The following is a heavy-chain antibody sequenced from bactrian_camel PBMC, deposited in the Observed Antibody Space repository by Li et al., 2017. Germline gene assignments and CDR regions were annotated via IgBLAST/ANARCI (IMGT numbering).Heavy chain of an antibody. Sequence: HVQLVESGGGSVQAGGSLRLSCVASGYTYGPNVMGWYRQAPGAEREGVATIDRDRSTAYTDSVKGRFTISRNDAKNTVYLRMNSLKPEDTAMYYCAADWRHSMTAIQGLGVMTRGDFGAYGQGTQVTVS. D-gene: IGHD3*01. V-gene: IGHV3S53*01. CDR3: AADWRHSMTAIQGLGVMTRGDFGA. CDR1: GYTYGPNV. CDR2: IDRDRST. J-gene: IGHJ6*01.